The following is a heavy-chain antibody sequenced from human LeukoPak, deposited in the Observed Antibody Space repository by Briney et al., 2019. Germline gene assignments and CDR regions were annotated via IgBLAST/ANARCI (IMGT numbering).Heavy chain of an antibody. J-gene: IGHJ5*02. D-gene: IGHD2-21*02. CDR3: AREAYCGGDCYSAGNWFDP. Sequence: ASVKVSCKASGYTFTSYYMHWVRQAPGQGLEWMGIINPSGGSTSYAQEFQGRVTMTRDTSTSTVYMELSSLRSEDTAVYYCAREAYCGGDCYSAGNWFDPWGQGTLVTVSS. V-gene: IGHV1-46*01. CDR2: INPSGGST. CDR1: GYTFTSYY.